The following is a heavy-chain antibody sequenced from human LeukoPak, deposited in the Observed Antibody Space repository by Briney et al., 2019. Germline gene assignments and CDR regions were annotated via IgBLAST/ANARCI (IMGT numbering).Heavy chain of an antibody. CDR2: IDPDGSNT. J-gene: IGHJ1*01. CDR1: GFTFSNYW. Sequence: GGSLRLSCAASGFTFSNYWMHWVRQAPGKGLVWVSRIDPDGSNTTYADSVKGRFTISRDNAKNTLYLQMNSLRAEDTAVYYCATILYCTSISCYSSWGQGTLVTVSS. V-gene: IGHV3-74*01. CDR3: ATILYCTSISCYSS. D-gene: IGHD2-2*01.